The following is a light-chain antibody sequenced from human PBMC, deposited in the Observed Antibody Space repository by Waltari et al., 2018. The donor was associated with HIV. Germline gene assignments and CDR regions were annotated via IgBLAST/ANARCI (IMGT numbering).Light chain of an antibody. V-gene: IGKV2-30*01. CDR1: QSLLYSDGNTY. Sequence: DVVMTQSPLSLPVTLGQPASISCRSSQSLLYSDGNTYLNWFQQRPGQSPRRLIYKVSSRDSGVPDRFSGTGSGTDFTLKISRVEAEDVGVYYCMQGTHWPWTFGQGTKVEIK. J-gene: IGKJ1*01. CDR3: MQGTHWPWT. CDR2: KVS.